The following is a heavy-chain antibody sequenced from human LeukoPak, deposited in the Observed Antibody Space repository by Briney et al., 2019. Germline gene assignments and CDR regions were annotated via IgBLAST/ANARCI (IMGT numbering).Heavy chain of an antibody. CDR1: GFTFSSYG. Sequence: SGGSLRLSCAASGFTFSSYGMHWVRQAPGKGLEWVAVISYDGSNKYYADSVKGRFTISRDNSKNTLYLQMNSLRAEDTAVYYCARVLDLSKRGLDAFDIWGQGTMVTVSS. V-gene: IGHV3-30*03. CDR3: ARVLDLSKRGLDAFDI. J-gene: IGHJ3*02. D-gene: IGHD3-16*01. CDR2: ISYDGSNK.